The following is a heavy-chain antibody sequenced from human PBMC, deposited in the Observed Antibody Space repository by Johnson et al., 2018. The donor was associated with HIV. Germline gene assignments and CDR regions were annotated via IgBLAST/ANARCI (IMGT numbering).Heavy chain of an antibody. CDR1: GFTFSSYA. V-gene: IGHV3-23*04. D-gene: IGHD1-1*01. J-gene: IGHJ3*02. CDR2: ISGSGGST. Sequence: VQLVESGGGLVQPGWSLRLSCAASGFTFSSYAMSWVRQAPGKGLEWVSGISGSGGSTYYADSVRGRVTISRDNSKNTLYLQMSSLRTEDTAVYYCASDLTRWKARGDAFDIWGQGTMVTVSS. CDR3: ASDLTRWKARGDAFDI.